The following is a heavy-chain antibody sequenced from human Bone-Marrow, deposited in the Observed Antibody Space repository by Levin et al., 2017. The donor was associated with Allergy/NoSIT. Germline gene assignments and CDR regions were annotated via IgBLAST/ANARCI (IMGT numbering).Heavy chain of an antibody. V-gene: IGHV3-74*01. CDR3: TRGWYYFDV. CDR1: GFSFSTHW. Sequence: PGGSLRLSCAASGFSFSTHWMHWVRQSPGKGLEWVSQINFEGTGTTYADSVKGRFTISRDNAKNTLYLQMNSLRAEDTAVYYCTRGWYYFDVWGQGILVTVSS. J-gene: IGHJ4*02. CDR2: INFEGTGT.